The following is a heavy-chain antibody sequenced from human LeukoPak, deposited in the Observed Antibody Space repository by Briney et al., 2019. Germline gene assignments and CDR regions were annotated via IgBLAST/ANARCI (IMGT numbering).Heavy chain of an antibody. Sequence: RGESLKISCKGSGYSFTTYWIAWVRQVPGKGLESMGIIYPGDSDTRYSPSFQGQVTISADKSISTAYLQWSSLRASDTAVYYCARRYSGSYYYGMDVWGQGTTVTVSS. CDR2: IYPGDSDT. D-gene: IGHD1-26*01. V-gene: IGHV5-51*01. J-gene: IGHJ6*02. CDR3: ARRYSGSYYYGMDV. CDR1: GYSFTTYW.